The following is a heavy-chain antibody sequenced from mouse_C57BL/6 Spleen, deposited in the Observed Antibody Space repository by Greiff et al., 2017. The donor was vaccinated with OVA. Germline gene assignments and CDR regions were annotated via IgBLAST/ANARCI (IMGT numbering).Heavy chain of an antibody. CDR1: GYAFSSYW. J-gene: IGHJ4*01. CDR3: ARPMVTTGYYAMDY. D-gene: IGHD2-2*01. V-gene: IGHV1-80*01. CDR2: IYPGDGDT. Sequence: QVQLQQSGAELVKPGASVKISCKASGYAFSSYWMNWVKQRPGKGLEWIGQIYPGDGDTNYNGKFKGKATLTADKSSSTAYMQLSSLTSEDSAVYFCARPMVTTGYYAMDYWGQGTSVTVSS.